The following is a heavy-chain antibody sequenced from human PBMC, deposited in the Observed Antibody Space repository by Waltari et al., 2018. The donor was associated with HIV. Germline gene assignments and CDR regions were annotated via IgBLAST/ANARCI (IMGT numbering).Heavy chain of an antibody. Sequence: QVLLQQWGTGLLKPSGTLSRTCAAYRASFNVHSWSCILLAPGNGLQWLGEINPSGTAVYTKSLQGRLTISSDASKNQFSLNLKSVTAADTAVYFCARTTLQWSVTSSDFWTGHPDHYSTLDAWGQGTTVFVSS. J-gene: IGHJ5*02. CDR2: INPSGTA. CDR1: RASFNVHS. V-gene: IGHV4-34*02. D-gene: IGHD3-3*01. CDR3: ARTTLQWSVTSSDFWTGHPDHYSTLDA.